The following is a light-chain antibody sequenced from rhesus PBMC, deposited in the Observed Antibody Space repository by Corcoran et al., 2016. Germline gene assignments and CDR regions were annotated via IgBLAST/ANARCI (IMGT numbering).Light chain of an antibody. Sequence: DIQMTQSPSSLSASVGDRVTITCRASQGISNWLAWYQQKPGKAPKLLIYRASNLEKGVPSRFRGRRSGTDLTLTISSLQPEDIATYYCQQHDNSPFTFGPGTKLDIK. J-gene: IGKJ3*01. CDR1: QGISNW. CDR2: RAS. V-gene: IGKV1-69*01. CDR3: QQHDNSPFT.